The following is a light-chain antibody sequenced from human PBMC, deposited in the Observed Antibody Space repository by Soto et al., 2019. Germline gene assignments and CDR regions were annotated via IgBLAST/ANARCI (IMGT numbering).Light chain of an antibody. Sequence: QSVLTQPASVSGSPGQSITISCTGTSSDVGGYNYVSWYQQHPGKAPNLMIYDVSNRPSGVSNRFSGSKSGNTASLTISGLQAEDEADYYCSSFTSSTTPVFGGGTKVTVL. CDR1: SSDVGGYNY. J-gene: IGLJ2*01. CDR2: DVS. CDR3: SSFTSSTTPV. V-gene: IGLV2-14*01.